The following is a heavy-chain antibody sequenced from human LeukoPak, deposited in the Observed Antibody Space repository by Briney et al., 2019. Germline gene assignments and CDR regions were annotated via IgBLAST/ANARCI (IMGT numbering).Heavy chain of an antibody. Sequence: ASVKVSCKASGYTFTGYYMHWVRQAPGQGLEWMGWINPNSGGTNYAQKFQGRVTMTRDTSISTAYMELSRLRSDDTAVYYCARIPLYSGSYYRGVLDYWGQGTLVTVSS. V-gene: IGHV1-2*02. J-gene: IGHJ4*02. CDR3: ARIPLYSGSYYRGVLDY. CDR2: INPNSGGT. D-gene: IGHD1-26*01. CDR1: GYTFTGYY.